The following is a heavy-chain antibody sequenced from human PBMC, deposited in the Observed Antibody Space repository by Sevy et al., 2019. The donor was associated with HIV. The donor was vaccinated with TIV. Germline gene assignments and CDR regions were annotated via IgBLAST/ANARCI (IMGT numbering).Heavy chain of an antibody. CDR2: IIPIFGTA. D-gene: IGHD3-22*01. CDR1: GGTFSSYA. Sequence: ASVKVSCKASGGTFSSYAISWVRQAPGQGLEWMGGIIPIFGTANYAQKLQGRVTITADKSTSTAYMELSSLRSEDTAVYYCAREALPSYYDSSGYYRFDYWGQGTLVTVSS. V-gene: IGHV1-69*06. J-gene: IGHJ4*02. CDR3: AREALPSYYDSSGYYRFDY.